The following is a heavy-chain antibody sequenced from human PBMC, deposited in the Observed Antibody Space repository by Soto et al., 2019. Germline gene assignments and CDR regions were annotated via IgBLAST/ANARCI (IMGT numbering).Heavy chain of an antibody. V-gene: IGHV1-8*01. CDR3: ARGLYCSGGSCYSVAFDI. CDR1: GYTFTSYD. D-gene: IGHD2-15*01. J-gene: IGHJ3*02. Sequence: ASVKVSCKASGYTFTSYDINWVRQATGQGLEWMGWMNPNSGNTGYAQKFQGRVTMTRNTSISTAYMELSSLRSEDTAVYYCARGLYCSGGSCYSVAFDIWGQGTMVTVSS. CDR2: MNPNSGNT.